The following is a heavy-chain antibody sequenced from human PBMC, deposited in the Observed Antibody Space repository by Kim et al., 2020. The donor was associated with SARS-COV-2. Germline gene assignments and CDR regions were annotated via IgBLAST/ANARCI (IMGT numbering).Heavy chain of an antibody. D-gene: IGHD4-17*01. CDR3: ARISTTVVKMVPDYYMDV. J-gene: IGHJ6*03. V-gene: IGHV1-69*04. CDR1: GGTFSSYA. Sequence: SVKVSCKASGGTFSSYAISWVRQAPGQGLEWMGRIIPIFGIANYAQKFQGRVTITADKSTSTAYMELSSLRSEDTAVYYCARISTTVVKMVPDYYMDVWGKGTTVTVSS. CDR2: IIPIFGIA.